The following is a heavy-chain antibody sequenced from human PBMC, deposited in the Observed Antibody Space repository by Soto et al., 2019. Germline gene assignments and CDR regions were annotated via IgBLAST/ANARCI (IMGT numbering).Heavy chain of an antibody. V-gene: IGHV4-39*01. CDR1: GGSISSSSYY. Sequence: QLQLQESGPGLVKPSETLSLTCTVSGGSISSSSYYWGWIRQPPGKGLEWIGSIYYSGSTYYNPSLKSRVAISVDTSKNQFSLKLSSVTAADTAVYYCARHRTNNWFDPWGQGTLVTVSS. J-gene: IGHJ5*02. CDR3: ARHRTNNWFDP. CDR2: IYYSGST.